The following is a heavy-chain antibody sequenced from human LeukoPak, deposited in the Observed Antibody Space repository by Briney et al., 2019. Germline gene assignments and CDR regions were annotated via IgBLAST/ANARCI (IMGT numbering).Heavy chain of an antibody. CDR3: AKDRHYYGSGSYFDP. CDR2: IYSRGDT. Sequence: SGGSLRLSCAASEFIVSINYMTWVRQAPGKGLEWVSLIYSRGDTKYADSVKGRFTISRDNSKNTLYLQMSSLRAEDAAVYYCAKDRHYYGSGSYFDPWGQGTLVTVSS. J-gene: IGHJ5*02. D-gene: IGHD3-10*01. V-gene: IGHV3-66*03. CDR1: EFIVSINY.